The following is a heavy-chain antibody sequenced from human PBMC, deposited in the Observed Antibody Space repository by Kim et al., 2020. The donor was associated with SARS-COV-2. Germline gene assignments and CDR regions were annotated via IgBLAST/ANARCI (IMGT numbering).Heavy chain of an antibody. Sequence: GGSLRLSCTASGFTFGDYAMSWVRQAPGKGLEWVGFIRSKAYGGTTEYAASVKGRFTISRDDSKSIAYLQMNSLKTEDTAVYYCTRGGAVAGTWGQGTLVTVSS. CDR2: IRSKAYGGTT. CDR3: TRGGAVAGT. CDR1: GFTFGDYA. D-gene: IGHD6-19*01. V-gene: IGHV3-49*04. J-gene: IGHJ4*02.